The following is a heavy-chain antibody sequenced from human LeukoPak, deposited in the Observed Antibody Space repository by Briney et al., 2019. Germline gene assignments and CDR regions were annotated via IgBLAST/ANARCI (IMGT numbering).Heavy chain of an antibody. J-gene: IGHJ4*02. CDR3: ARLSSSCRAGDY. CDR1: GGSFSGYY. V-gene: IGHV4-34*01. CDR2: INHSGST. D-gene: IGHD6-13*01. Sequence: SETLSLTCAVYGGSFSGYYWSWIRQPPGKGLEWIGEINHSGSTNYNPSLKSRVTISVDTSKNQFSLKLSSVTAADTAVYYCARLSSSCRAGDYWGQGTLVTVSS.